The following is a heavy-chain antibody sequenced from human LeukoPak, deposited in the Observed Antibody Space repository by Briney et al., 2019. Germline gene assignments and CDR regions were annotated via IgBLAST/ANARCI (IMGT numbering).Heavy chain of an antibody. CDR1: GFTFSSYS. D-gene: IGHD1-26*01. V-gene: IGHV3-48*04. CDR3: ARVIGSYGDSAY. CDR2: ISSSSSAI. J-gene: IGHJ4*02. Sequence: GGSLRLSCAASGFTFSSYSMNWVRQAPGKGLEWLSYISSSSSAIYYADSVKGRFTISRDNAKNSLYLQMNGLRAEDTAVYYCARVIGSYGDSAYWGQGTLVTVSS.